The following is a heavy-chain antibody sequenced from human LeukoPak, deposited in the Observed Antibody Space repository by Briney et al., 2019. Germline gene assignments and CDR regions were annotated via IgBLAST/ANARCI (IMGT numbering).Heavy chain of an antibody. CDR2: ISGSGGST. CDR3: AKGLTAEVFDY. J-gene: IGHJ4*02. CDR1: GFSVSSYA. Sequence: GGSLRLSCAASGFSVSSYAISWVRQAPGKGLKWVSAISGSGGSTYYADSVKGRFTISRDNAKNTLYLQMNSLRAEDTAVYYCAKGLTAEVFDYWGQGTLVTVSS. V-gene: IGHV3-23*01.